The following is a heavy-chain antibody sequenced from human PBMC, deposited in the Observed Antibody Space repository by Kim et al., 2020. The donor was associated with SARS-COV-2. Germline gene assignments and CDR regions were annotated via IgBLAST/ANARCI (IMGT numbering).Heavy chain of an antibody. J-gene: IGHJ4*02. V-gene: IGHV4-61*01. CDR3: ARYEQQLVRLYFDY. CDR2: IYYSGST. D-gene: IGHD6-13*01. Sequence: SETLSLTCTVSGGSVSSGSYYWSWIRQPPGKGLEWIGYIYYSGSTNYNPSLKSRVTISVDTSKNQFSLKLSSVTAADTAVYYCARYEQQLVRLYFDYWGLGTLVTVSS. CDR1: GGSVSSGSYY.